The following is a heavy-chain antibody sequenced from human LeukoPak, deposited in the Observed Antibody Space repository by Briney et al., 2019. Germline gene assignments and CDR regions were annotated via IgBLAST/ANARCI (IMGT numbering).Heavy chain of an antibody. CDR3: AREGLYYDYVWGSYRSLDY. Sequence: PGGSLRLSCAASGFTFSSYGMHWVRQAPGKGLVWVSRINSDGSSTSYADSVKGRFTISRDNAKNTLYLQMNSLRAEDTAVYYCAREGLYYDYVWGSYRSLDYWGQGTLVTVSS. CDR1: GFTFSSYG. CDR2: INSDGSST. D-gene: IGHD3-16*02. J-gene: IGHJ4*02. V-gene: IGHV3-74*01.